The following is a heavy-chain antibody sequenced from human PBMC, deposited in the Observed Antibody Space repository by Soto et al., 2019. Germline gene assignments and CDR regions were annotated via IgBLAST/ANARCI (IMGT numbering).Heavy chain of an antibody. Sequence: SGPTLVNPTQTLTLTCTFSGFSLSSGGAGVGWIRQPPGKGLEWLALIYWNDDKRYSPSLKSRLTITKDTSKNQVVLLMTNMDPVDTATYYCAHRGYGNYPRDNWFDPWGQGTLVTVSS. CDR2: IYWNDDK. D-gene: IGHD4-17*01. CDR3: AHRGYGNYPRDNWFDP. CDR1: GFSLSSGGAG. V-gene: IGHV2-5*01. J-gene: IGHJ5*02.